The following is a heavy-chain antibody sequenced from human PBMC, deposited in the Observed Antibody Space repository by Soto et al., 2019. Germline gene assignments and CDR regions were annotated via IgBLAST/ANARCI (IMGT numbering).Heavy chain of an antibody. CDR2: IYYSGST. J-gene: IGHJ4*02. D-gene: IGHD4-17*01. Sequence: SETLSLTCTVSGGSIISGDYYWSWIRQPPGKGLEWIGYIYYSGSTYYNPSLKSRVTISVDTSKNQFSLKLSSVTAADTAVYYCARAVETDYGEPYYFDYWGQGTLVTVSS. CDR1: GGSIISGDYY. V-gene: IGHV4-30-4*01. CDR3: ARAVETDYGEPYYFDY.